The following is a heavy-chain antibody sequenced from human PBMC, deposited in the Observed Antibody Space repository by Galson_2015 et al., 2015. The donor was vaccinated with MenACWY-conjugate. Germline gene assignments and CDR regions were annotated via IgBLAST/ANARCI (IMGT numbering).Heavy chain of an antibody. CDR2: IYSGGGR. J-gene: IGHJ4*02. V-gene: IGHV3-66*01. CDR3: ATTRAPYGGYAGEYYFDH. D-gene: IGHD5-12*01. CDR1: GFILSSTS. Sequence: SLRLSCAASGFILSSTSYMSWVRQAPGKGPEWMSIIYSGGGRDHAAHADGWSISCTHQIVKMECYPLDNVRAEETALYYCATTRAPYGGYAGEYYFDHWGQGALVTVSS.